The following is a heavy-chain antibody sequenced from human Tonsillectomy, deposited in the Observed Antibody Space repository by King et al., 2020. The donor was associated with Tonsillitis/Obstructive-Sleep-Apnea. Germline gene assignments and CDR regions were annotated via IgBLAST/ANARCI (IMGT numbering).Heavy chain of an antibody. J-gene: IGHJ4*02. Sequence: VQLVESGGGLVQPGGSLRLSCAASGFTFSSYEMNWVRQAPGKGLEWVSYISSSASTIYYADSVKGRFSISRDNAKNSLYLQMNSLRAEDTAVYYCVRGGAYSGSFLAAASFDYWGQGTLVTVSS. CDR3: VRGGAYSGSFLAAASFDY. CDR1: GFTFSSYE. V-gene: IGHV3-48*03. CDR2: ISSSASTI. D-gene: IGHD1-26*01.